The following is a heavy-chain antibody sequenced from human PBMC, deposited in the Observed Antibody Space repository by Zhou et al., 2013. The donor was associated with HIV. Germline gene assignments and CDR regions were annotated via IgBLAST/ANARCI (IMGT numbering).Heavy chain of an antibody. Sequence: QLQESGPGLVKPSETLSLTCTVSGDSISSSTYYWGWIRQPPGRGLEWIGSIYYSGSTYYNPSLKSRVTISVDTSKNQFPLKLSSVTAADTAVYYCASGGSTGWFDYWGQGTLVAVSS. CDR2: IYYSGST. D-gene: IGHD1-26*01. V-gene: IGHV4-39*06. J-gene: IGHJ4*02. CDR3: ASGGSTGWFDY. CDR1: GDSISSSTYY.